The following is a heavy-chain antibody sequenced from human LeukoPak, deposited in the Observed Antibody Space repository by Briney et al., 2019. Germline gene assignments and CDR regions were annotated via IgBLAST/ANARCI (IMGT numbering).Heavy chain of an antibody. CDR3: ARSLGGSQGYGDYPYYFDY. V-gene: IGHV4-61*02. CDR1: GGSISSSSYY. J-gene: IGHJ4*02. CDR2: IYTSGST. Sequence: SETLSLTCTVSGGSISSSSYYWGWIRQPAGKGLEWIRRIYTSGSTNYNPSLKSRVTMSVDTSKNQFSLKLSSVTAAVTAVYYCARSLGGSQGYGDYPYYFDYWGQGTLVTVSS. D-gene: IGHD4-17*01.